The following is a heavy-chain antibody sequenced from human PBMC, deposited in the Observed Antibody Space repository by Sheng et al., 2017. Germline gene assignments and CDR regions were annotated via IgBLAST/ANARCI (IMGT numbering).Heavy chain of an antibody. CDR1: GGTFSSYA. Sequence: QVQLVQSGAEVKKPGSSVKVSCKASGGTFSSYAISWVRQAPGQGLEWMGGIIPIFGTANYAQKFQGRVTITTDESTSTAYMELSSLRSEDTAVYYCAREGYSGYDTYPRDAFDIWGQGTMVTVSS. V-gene: IGHV1-69*05. CDR3: AREGYSGYDTYPRDAFDI. CDR2: IIPIFGTA. D-gene: IGHD5-12*01. J-gene: IGHJ3*02.